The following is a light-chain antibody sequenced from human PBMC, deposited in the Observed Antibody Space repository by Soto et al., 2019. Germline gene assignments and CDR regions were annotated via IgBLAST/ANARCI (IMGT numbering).Light chain of an antibody. J-gene: IGKJ1*01. CDR3: QQYCRSPRT. CDR2: DAS. CDR1: QSLSGSF. Sequence: IVLTQSPCTLSLSPGERVALSCRASQSLSGSFLAWYQQKPGQAPRLLIHDASSKATGIPDRFSGSGSGTDFTLTISSLEPEDFAVYYCQQYCRSPRTFGQGTKVAIK. V-gene: IGKV3-20*01.